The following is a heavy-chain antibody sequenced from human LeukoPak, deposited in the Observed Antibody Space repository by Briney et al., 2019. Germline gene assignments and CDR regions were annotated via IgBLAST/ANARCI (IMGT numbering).Heavy chain of an antibody. D-gene: IGHD2-2*01. CDR3: ARQGYCSSTSCYLFDY. V-gene: IGHV1-69*04. Sequence: GSSVKVSCKASGGTFSSYAISWVRQAPGQGLEWMGRIIPILGIANYAQKFQGRVTITADKSTSTAYMELSSLRSEDTAVYYCARQGYCSSTSCYLFDYWGQGTLVTVSS. CDR1: GGTFSSYA. J-gene: IGHJ4*02. CDR2: IIPILGIA.